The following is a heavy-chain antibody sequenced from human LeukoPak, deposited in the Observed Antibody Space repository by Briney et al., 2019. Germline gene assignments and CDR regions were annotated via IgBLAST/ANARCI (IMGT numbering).Heavy chain of an antibody. CDR1: GFTFSSYS. Sequence: GSLRLSCAASGFTFSSYSMNWVRQAPGKGLEWIGYIYYSGSTYYNPSLKSRVTISVDTSKNQFSLKLSSVTAADTAVYYCARGDSGYDFAGNAFDIWGQGTMVTVSS. CDR2: IYYSGST. D-gene: IGHD5-12*01. J-gene: IGHJ3*02. V-gene: IGHV4-59*12. CDR3: ARGDSGYDFAGNAFDI.